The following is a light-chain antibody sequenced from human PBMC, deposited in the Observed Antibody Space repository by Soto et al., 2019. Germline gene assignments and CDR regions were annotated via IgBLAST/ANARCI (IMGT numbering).Light chain of an antibody. CDR3: QQRSNRWT. CDR2: DAF. Sequence: EIVLTQSPATLSLSPGERATLSCRASQSVGTYLAWYQQKPGQAPRLLIYDAFNRATGIPARFSGSGSGTDFTLTISSLEPEDFAVDYCQQRSNRWTFGQGTKVESK. CDR1: QSVGTY. V-gene: IGKV3-11*01. J-gene: IGKJ1*01.